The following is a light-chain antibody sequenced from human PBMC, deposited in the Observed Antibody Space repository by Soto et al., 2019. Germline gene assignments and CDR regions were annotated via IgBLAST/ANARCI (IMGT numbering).Light chain of an antibody. J-gene: IGKJ5*01. V-gene: IGKV3-20*01. CDR2: GPS. Sequence: VLTQSPGTLSLSPGERATLSCRASQSVSSTYLAWYQHKPGQAPRLLIYGPSTRATGIPDRFSGSESGTDFTLTISRLEPDDFAVYYCQQYGGSPPITFGQGTRLEIK. CDR1: QSVSSTY. CDR3: QQYGGSPPIT.